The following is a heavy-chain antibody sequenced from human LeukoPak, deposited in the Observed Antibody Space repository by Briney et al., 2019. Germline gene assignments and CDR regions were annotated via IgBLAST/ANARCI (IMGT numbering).Heavy chain of an antibody. CDR1: GYTFTGYY. CDR3: ARVGPFSGSYYED. D-gene: IGHD3-10*01. V-gene: IGHV1-2*02. J-gene: IGHJ4*02. CDR2: INSNSGGT. Sequence: GASVKVSCKASGYTFTGYYMHWVRQAPGQGLEWMGWINSNSGGTNYAQKFQGRVTMTRDTSISTAYMELSRLRSDDTAVYYCARVGPFSGSYYEDRGQGTLVTVSS.